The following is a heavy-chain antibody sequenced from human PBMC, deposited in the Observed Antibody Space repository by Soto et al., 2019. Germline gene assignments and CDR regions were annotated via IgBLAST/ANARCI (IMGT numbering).Heavy chain of an antibody. CDR1: GYTFTSYY. V-gene: IGHV1-69*02. CDR2: IIPILGIA. D-gene: IGHD2-2*01. Sequence: GASVKVSCKASGYTFTSYYMHWVRQAPGQGLEWMGRIIPILGIANYAQKFQGRVTITADKSTSTAYMELSSLRSEDTAVYYCATERNGYCSSTSCPSDIWGQGTMVTVSS. CDR3: ATERNGYCSSTSCPSDI. J-gene: IGHJ3*02.